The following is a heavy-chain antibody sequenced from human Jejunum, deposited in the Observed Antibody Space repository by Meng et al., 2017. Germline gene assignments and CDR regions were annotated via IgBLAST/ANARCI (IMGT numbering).Heavy chain of an antibody. CDR1: GGSISTVDYY. CDR3: ARGVVAGAPYPGHWFDP. J-gene: IGHJ5*02. Sequence: QVLLQGSGPGLVKPSQTLSLPCTVSGGSISTVDYYWSWIRPHPGQGLEWIGSIHYTGNAYQNPSLKSRLTMSIDTSENQFSLKLSSVTAADTAVYYCARGVVAGAPYPGHWFDPWGQGTLVTVSS. D-gene: IGHD2-15*01. CDR2: IHYTGNA. V-gene: IGHV4-31*03.